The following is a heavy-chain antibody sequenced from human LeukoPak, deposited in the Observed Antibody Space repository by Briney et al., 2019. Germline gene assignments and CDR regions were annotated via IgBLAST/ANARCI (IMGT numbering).Heavy chain of an antibody. D-gene: IGHD3-9*01. CDR1: GGSISSYY. CDR3: AGTDYDILTGYPGDNFDH. V-gene: IGHV4-59*01. Sequence: SETLSLTCTVSGGSISSYYWSWIRQPPGKGLEWIGYIYYSGSTNYNPSLKSRVTISVDTSKNQFSLKLSSVTAADAAVYYCAGTDYDILTGYPGDNFDHWGQGTLVTVSS. CDR2: IYYSGST. J-gene: IGHJ4*02.